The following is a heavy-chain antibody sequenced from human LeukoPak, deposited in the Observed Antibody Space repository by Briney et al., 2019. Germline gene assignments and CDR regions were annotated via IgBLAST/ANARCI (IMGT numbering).Heavy chain of an antibody. CDR3: TRQQLASDY. CDR1: GFTFGDYA. J-gene: IGHJ4*02. Sequence: GGSLRLSCTASGFTFGDYAMSWVRQAPGKGLEWVGHIKSKTDGGTTDYAAPVKGRFTISRDDSKNTLYLQMNSLKTEDTAVYYCTRQQLASDYWGQGTLVTVSS. CDR2: IKSKTDGGTT. V-gene: IGHV3-15*01. D-gene: IGHD6-13*01.